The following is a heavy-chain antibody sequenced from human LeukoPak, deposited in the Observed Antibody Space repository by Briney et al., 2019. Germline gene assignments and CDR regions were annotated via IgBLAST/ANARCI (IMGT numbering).Heavy chain of an antibody. CDR1: GGSISSGSYY. D-gene: IGHD3-10*01. CDR3: ARVPGGGSGSYYPVDY. V-gene: IGHV4-61*02. J-gene: IGHJ4*02. CDR2: IYYSGST. Sequence: PSQTLSLTCTVSGGSISSGSYYWSWIRQPPGKGLEWIGCIYYSGSTDYNPSLKSRVTISVDTSKNQFSLKLSSVTAADTAVYYCARVPGGGSGSYYPVDYWGQGTLVTVSS.